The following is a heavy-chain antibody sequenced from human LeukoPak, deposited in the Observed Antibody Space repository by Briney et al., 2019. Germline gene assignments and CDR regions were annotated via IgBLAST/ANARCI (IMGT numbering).Heavy chain of an antibody. CDR3: ARGIAVAGTGDY. CDR2: ISSSSSYI. CDR1: DFTFSFYW. V-gene: IGHV3-21*01. D-gene: IGHD6-19*01. J-gene: IGHJ4*02. Sequence: GGSLRLSCAASDFTFSFYWMTWVRQAPGKGLEWVSSISSSSSYIYYADSVKGRFTISRDNAKNSLYLQMNSLRAEDTAVYYCARGIAVAGTGDYWGQGTLVTVSS.